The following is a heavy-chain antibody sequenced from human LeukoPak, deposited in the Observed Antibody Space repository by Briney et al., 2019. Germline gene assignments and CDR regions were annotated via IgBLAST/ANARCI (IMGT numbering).Heavy chain of an antibody. V-gene: IGHV3-7*01. Sequence: GGSLRLSCAASGFTFSSYWMSWVRQASGKGLEWVANIKQDGSEKYYVDSVKGRFTISRDNAKNSLYLQMNSLRAEDTAVYYCARSILTGYYNYFDYWGQGTLVTVSS. CDR1: GFTFSSYW. CDR3: ARSILTGYYNYFDY. J-gene: IGHJ4*02. CDR2: IKQDGSEK. D-gene: IGHD3-9*01.